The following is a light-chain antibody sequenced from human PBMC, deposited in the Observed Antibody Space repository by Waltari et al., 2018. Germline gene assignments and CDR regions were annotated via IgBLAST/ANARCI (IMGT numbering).Light chain of an antibody. J-gene: IGKJ2*01. Sequence: EIVMTQSPATLSVSQGERAALSCRSDQSINNFLARYQKKPGQVPRLLIYGASSRATGIPTMFTGSGSGTEYTLTISSLQSEDFAVYYCQQYSERPGTFGQGTKLEIK. V-gene: IGKV3-15*01. CDR1: QSINNF. CDR3: QQYSERPGT. CDR2: GAS.